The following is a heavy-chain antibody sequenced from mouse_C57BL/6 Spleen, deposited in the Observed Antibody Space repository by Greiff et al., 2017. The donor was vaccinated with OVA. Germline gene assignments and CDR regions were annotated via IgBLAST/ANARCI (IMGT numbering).Heavy chain of an antibody. J-gene: IGHJ4*01. Sequence: EVQRVESGPGLVKPSQSLSLTCSVTGYSITSGYYWNWIRQFPGNKLEWMGYISYDGSNNYNPSLKNRISITRDTSKNQFFLKLNSVTTEDTATYYCARDGSYYSNYYAMDYWGQGTSVTVSS. D-gene: IGHD2-5*01. CDR3: ARDGSYYSNYYAMDY. CDR2: ISYDGSN. V-gene: IGHV3-6*01. CDR1: GYSITSGYY.